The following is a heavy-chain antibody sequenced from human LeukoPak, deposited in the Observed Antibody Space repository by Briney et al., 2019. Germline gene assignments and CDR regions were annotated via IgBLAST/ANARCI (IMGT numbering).Heavy chain of an antibody. CDR2: ISGSGGST. D-gene: IGHD2-2*01. CDR3: AKAPTSYCSSTSCYFDY. CDR1: EFTFRSYA. Sequence: GGSLRLSCAASEFTFRSYAMSWVRQAPGKGLDWVSVISGSGGSTYYADSVKGRFTISRDNSKNTLYLQMNSLGAEDTAVCYCAKAPTSYCSSTSCYFDYWGQGTLVTVSS. J-gene: IGHJ4*02. V-gene: IGHV3-23*01.